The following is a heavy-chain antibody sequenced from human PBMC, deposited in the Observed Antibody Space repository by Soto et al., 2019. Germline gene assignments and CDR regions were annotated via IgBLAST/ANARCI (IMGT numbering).Heavy chain of an antibody. J-gene: IGHJ3*02. CDR1: GGSISSSNW. Sequence: SETLSLTCAVSGGSISSSNWWSWVRQPPGKGLEWIGEIYHSGSTNYNPSLKSRVTISVDKSKNQFSLKLSSVTAADTAVYYCPREGLTRAFDIWGQGKMVTVSS. CDR2: IYHSGST. CDR3: PREGLTRAFDI. D-gene: IGHD6-19*01. V-gene: IGHV4-4*02.